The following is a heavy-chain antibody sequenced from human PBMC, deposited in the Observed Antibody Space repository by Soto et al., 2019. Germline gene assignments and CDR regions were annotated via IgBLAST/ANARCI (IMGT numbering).Heavy chain of an antibody. V-gene: IGHV3-74*01. J-gene: IGHJ5*01. CDR2: INGDGSST. Sequence: EVQLVESGGDLVQPGGSLRLSCAASGFTFSSHWMHWVRQAPGKGLVWVSRINGDGSSTSYADSVKGRFTISRDNAKNMLYLQVNSLRADDTAVYYCAGSPGLSRISGTTLGAWGQGTLVTVSS. CDR3: AGSPGLSRISGTTLGA. D-gene: IGHD1-7*01. CDR1: GFTFSSHW.